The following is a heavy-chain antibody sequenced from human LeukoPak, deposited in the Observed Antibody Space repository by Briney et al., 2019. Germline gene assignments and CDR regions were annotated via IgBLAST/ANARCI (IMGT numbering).Heavy chain of an antibody. V-gene: IGHV1-69*13. CDR1: GGTFSSYA. J-gene: IGHJ4*02. CDR3: ASVLYCGADCYSGRYFFDY. D-gene: IGHD2-21*02. Sequence: SVKVSCKASGGTFSSYAISWVRQAPGQGLEWMGGIIPIFGTANYAQKFQGRVTITADESTSTAYMELSSLRSEDTAVYYCASVLYCGADCYSGRYFFDYWGQGTLVTVSS. CDR2: IIPIFGTA.